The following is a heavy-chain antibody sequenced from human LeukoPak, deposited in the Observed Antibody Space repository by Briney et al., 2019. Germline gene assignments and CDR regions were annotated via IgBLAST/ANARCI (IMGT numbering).Heavy chain of an antibody. Sequence: PGGSLRLSCAASGFTFSSYAMHWVRQAPGKGLEWVAVISYDGSDKYYADSVKGRFTISRDNSKNTLYLQMNSLRAEDTAVYYCAEGIDYGGNSAYWGQGTLVTVSS. CDR3: AEGIDYGGNSAY. CDR2: ISYDGSDK. J-gene: IGHJ4*02. D-gene: IGHD4-23*01. CDR1: GFTFSSYA. V-gene: IGHV3-30-3*02.